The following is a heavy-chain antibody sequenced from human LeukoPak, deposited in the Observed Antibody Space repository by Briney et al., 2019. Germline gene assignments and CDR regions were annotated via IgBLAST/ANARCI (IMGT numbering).Heavy chain of an antibody. J-gene: IGHJ3*02. Sequence: ASVKVSCKASGYTFTGYYMHWVRQAPGQGLEWMGWINPNSGGTNYAQKFQGRVTMTRDTSISTAYMELSRLRSDDTAVYYCARLLRYFDWLRTNAFDIWGQGTMVTVPS. D-gene: IGHD3-9*01. CDR3: ARLLRYFDWLRTNAFDI. CDR2: INPNSGGT. V-gene: IGHV1-2*02. CDR1: GYTFTGYY.